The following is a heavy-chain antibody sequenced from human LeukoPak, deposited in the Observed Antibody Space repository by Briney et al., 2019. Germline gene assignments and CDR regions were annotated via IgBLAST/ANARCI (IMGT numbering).Heavy chain of an antibody. V-gene: IGHV4-39*07. CDR3: ASTRWRGGDFDWLLIRWFDP. J-gene: IGHJ5*02. D-gene: IGHD3-9*01. Sequence: SETLSLTCTVSGGSISSSSYYWGWIRQPPGKGLEWIGSIYYSGSTYYNPSLKSRVTISVDTSKNQFSLKLSSVTAADTAVYYCASTRWRGGDFDWLLIRWFDPWGQGTLVTVSS. CDR2: IYYSGST. CDR1: GGSISSSSYY.